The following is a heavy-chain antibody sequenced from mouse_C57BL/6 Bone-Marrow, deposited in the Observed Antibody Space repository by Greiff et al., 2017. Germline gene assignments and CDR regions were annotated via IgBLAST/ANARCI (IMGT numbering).Heavy chain of an antibody. CDR3: ARGDGSVDY. Sequence: EVKLVESGGGLVKPGGSLKLSCAASGFTFSDYGMHWVRQAPEKGLEWVAYISSGSSTIDYADTVKGRFNISSDNAKNTLFLQMTSLRSEDTAMYYCARGDGSVDYWGQGTSVTVSS. CDR1: GFTFSDYG. CDR2: ISSGSSTI. J-gene: IGHJ4*01. V-gene: IGHV5-17*01. D-gene: IGHD2-3*01.